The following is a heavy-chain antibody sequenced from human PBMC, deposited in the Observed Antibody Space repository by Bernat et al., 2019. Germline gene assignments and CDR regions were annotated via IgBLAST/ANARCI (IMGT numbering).Heavy chain of an antibody. CDR2: IDPSDYYT. Sequence: EVQLVQSGAEVKKPGESQRISCKGSGYSFTSYWISWVRQMPGKGLEWMGRIDPSDYYTNYSPSFQGHVTTSADKSISTAYLQWGSLKASDTAMYYCARPDTAMVNDYWGQGTLVTVSS. CDR3: ARPDTAMVNDY. D-gene: IGHD5-18*01. V-gene: IGHV5-10-1*03. CDR1: GYSFTSYW. J-gene: IGHJ4*02.